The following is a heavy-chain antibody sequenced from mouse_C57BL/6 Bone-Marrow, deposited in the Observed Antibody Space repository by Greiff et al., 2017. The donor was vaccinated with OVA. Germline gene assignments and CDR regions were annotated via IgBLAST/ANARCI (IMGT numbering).Heavy chain of an antibody. V-gene: IGHV7-1*01. Sequence: EVKVVESGGGLVQSGRSLRLSCATSGFTFSDFYMEWVRQAPGKGLEWIAASRNKANDYTTEYSASVKGRFIVSRDTSQSILYLQMNALRAEDTAIYYCARDNWDVGYAMDYWGQGTSVTVSS. D-gene: IGHD4-1*01. CDR1: GFTFSDFY. CDR2: SRNKANDYTT. CDR3: ARDNWDVGYAMDY. J-gene: IGHJ4*01.